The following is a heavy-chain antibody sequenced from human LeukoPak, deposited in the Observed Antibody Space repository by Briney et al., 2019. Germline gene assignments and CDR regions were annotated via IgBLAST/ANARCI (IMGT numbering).Heavy chain of an antibody. J-gene: IGHJ4*02. D-gene: IGHD2-2*02. CDR2: IIPIFGTA. CDR1: EGTFSSYA. V-gene: IGHV1-69*05. CDR3: AASYCSSTSCYRGVNFRY. Sequence: SVKVSCKASEGTFSSYAISWVRQAPGQGLEWMGGIIPIFGTANYAQKFQGRVTITTDESTSTAYMELSSLRSEDTAVYYCAASYCSSTSCYRGVNFRYWGQGTLVTVSS.